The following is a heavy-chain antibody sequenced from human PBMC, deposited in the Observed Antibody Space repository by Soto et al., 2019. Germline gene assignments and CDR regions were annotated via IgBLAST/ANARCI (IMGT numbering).Heavy chain of an antibody. D-gene: IGHD1-1*01. CDR3: ARIRGYKGSEMATLGY. CDR2: ISGYNGNT. V-gene: IGHV1-18*01. Sequence: QVQLVQSGAEVKKPGASVKVSCKASGYTFTSYGISWVRQAPGQGLEWMGWISGYNGNTKDAQKLQGRVTMTTNTSTSTAYMELRSLRSDDTAVYYCARIRGYKGSEMATLGYWGQGTQVTVSS. CDR1: GYTFTSYG. J-gene: IGHJ4*02.